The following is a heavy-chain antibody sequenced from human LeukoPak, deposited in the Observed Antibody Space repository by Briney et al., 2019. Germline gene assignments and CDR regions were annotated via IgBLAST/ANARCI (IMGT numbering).Heavy chain of an antibody. D-gene: IGHD2-15*01. J-gene: IGHJ6*02. CDR2: ISGSGGST. CDR1: GFTFSSYD. Sequence: GGSLRLSCAASGFTFSSYDMSWVRQAPGKGLEWVSAISGSGGSTYYADSVKGRFTISRDNSKNTLYLQMNSLRAEDTAVYYCAKVVVVAATPSYYYAMDVWGQGTTVTVSS. CDR3: AKVVVVAATPSYYYAMDV. V-gene: IGHV3-23*01.